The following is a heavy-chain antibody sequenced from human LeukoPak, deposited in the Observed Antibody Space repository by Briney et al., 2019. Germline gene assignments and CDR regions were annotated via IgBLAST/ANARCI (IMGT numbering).Heavy chain of an antibody. D-gene: IGHD5-12*01. J-gene: IGHJ4*02. Sequence: VASVKVSCKASVYTFTSYGISWVRQAPGQGLEWMGWIRGYNGNTNIAQKLQGRVTMTTDTSTSTAYMELRSLRSDDTAMYYCARWSGGYDFIDYWGQGTLVTVSS. CDR3: ARWSGGYDFIDY. V-gene: IGHV1-18*01. CDR2: IRGYNGNT. CDR1: VYTFTSYG.